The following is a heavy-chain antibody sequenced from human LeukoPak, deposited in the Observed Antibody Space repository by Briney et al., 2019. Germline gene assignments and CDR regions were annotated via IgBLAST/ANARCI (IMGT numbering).Heavy chain of an antibody. CDR2: IYSGGST. CDR3: ARSHYYGSGSYSFYMDV. Sequence: PGGSLRLSCAASGFTVSSNYMSWVRQAPGKGLEWVSVIYSGGSTYYADSVKGRFTISRDNSKNTLYLQMNSLRAEDTAVYYCARSHYYGSGSYSFYMDVWGKGTTVTVFS. D-gene: IGHD3-10*01. V-gene: IGHV3-53*01. J-gene: IGHJ6*03. CDR1: GFTVSSNY.